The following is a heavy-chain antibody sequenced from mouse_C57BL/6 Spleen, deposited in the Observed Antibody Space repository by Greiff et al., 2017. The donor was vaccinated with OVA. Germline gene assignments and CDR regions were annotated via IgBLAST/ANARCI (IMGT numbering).Heavy chain of an antibody. J-gene: IGHJ2*01. D-gene: IGHD1-1*01. CDR2: IYPGDGDT. V-gene: IGHV1-55*01. CDR3: AREEGITTVVGDY. Sequence: VQLQQPGAELVKPGASVTMSCKASGYTFTSYWITWVKPRPGQGLEWIGDIYPGDGDTNYNGKFKGKATLTADKSSSTAYMQLSSLTSEDSAVYFCAREEGITTVVGDYWGQGTTLTVSS. CDR1: GYTFTSYW.